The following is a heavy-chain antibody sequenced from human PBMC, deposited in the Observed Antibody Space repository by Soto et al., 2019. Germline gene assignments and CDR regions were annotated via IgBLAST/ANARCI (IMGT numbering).Heavy chain of an antibody. CDR2: IKSRADGGTA. V-gene: IGHV3-15*01. D-gene: IGHD3-16*01. J-gene: IGHJ4*02. Sequence: EVQLVESGGGLVTPGGSLRLSCAASGFTFSNAWMSWVRQAPGKRLEWVGRIKSRADGGTADHAAPVKGRFAISRDDSKNTLYLQMNSLKTEDTAVYYCSTLGGNLGAFDYWGQGTLVTVSS. CDR3: STLGGNLGAFDY. CDR1: GFTFSNAW.